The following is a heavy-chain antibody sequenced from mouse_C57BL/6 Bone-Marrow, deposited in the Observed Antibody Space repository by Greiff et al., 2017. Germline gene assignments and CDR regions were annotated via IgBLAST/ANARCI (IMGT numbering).Heavy chain of an antibody. CDR2: IDPETGGT. Sequence: QVQLQQSGAELVRPGASVTLSCKASGYTFTDYEMHWVKQTPVHGLEWIGAIDPETGGTAYNQKFKGKAILTADKSSSTAYMELRSLTSKDSAVYYCTRDYYGSRVYYYAMDYWGQGTSVTVSS. V-gene: IGHV1-15*01. J-gene: IGHJ4*01. CDR1: GYTFTDYE. D-gene: IGHD1-1*01. CDR3: TRDYYGSRVYYYAMDY.